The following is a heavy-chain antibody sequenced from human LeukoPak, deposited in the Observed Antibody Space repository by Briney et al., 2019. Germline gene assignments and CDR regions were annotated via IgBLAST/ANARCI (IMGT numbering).Heavy chain of an antibody. Sequence: PGRSLRLSCAASGFTFSSYGMHWVRQAPGKGLEGVAVIWYDGSNKYYADSVKGRFTISRDNSKNTLYLQMNSLRAEDTAVYYCARDMAAVASSNWFDPWGQGTLVTVSS. CDR2: IWYDGSNK. V-gene: IGHV3-33*01. J-gene: IGHJ5*02. D-gene: IGHD6-19*01. CDR1: GFTFSSYG. CDR3: ARDMAAVASSNWFDP.